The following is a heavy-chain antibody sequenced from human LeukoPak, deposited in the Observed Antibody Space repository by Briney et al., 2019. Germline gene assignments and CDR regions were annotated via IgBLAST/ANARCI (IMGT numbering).Heavy chain of an antibody. CDR1: GFTFSSYE. D-gene: IGHD1-20*01. CDR2: ISSSGSTI. Sequence: PGGSPRLSCAASGFTFSSYEMNWVRQAPGKGLEWVSYISSSGSTIYYADSVKGRFTISRDNAKNSLYLQMNSLRAEDTAVYYCARDEYNWNVDAFDIWGQGTVVTVSS. V-gene: IGHV3-48*03. J-gene: IGHJ3*02. CDR3: ARDEYNWNVDAFDI.